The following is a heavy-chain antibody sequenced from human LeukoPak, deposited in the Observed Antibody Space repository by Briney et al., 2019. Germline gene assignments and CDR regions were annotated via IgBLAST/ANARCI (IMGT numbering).Heavy chain of an antibody. Sequence: ASVKVSCKASGYTFTSYGISWVRQAPGQGLEWMGWINPNSGGTNHAQKFQGRVTMTRDTSITTAYMELTSLRSDDTAVYYCARDLFYSVSGTYYNVGRVFNYWGQGTLVTVSS. CDR3: ARDLFYSVSGTYYNVGRVFNY. V-gene: IGHV1-2*02. J-gene: IGHJ4*02. CDR2: INPNSGGT. D-gene: IGHD3-10*01. CDR1: GYTFTSYG.